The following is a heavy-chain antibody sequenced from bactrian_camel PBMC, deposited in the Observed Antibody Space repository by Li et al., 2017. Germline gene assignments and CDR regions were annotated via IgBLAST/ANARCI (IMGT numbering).Heavy chain of an antibody. J-gene: IGHJ6*01. D-gene: IGHD4*01. CDR2: IIAGGDRT. CDR3: AAVSSQRLCRWTEFDS. CDR1: EFTYSRTF. Sequence: HVQLVESGGGSVQAGGSLRLSCAASEFTYSRTFVGWFRQAPGKEREGVAAIIAGGDRTYYADSAKGRFAISQDNAENTLYLQMSSLTPEDTAMYYCAAVSSQRLCRWTEFDSWGQGTQVTVS. V-gene: IGHV3S1*01.